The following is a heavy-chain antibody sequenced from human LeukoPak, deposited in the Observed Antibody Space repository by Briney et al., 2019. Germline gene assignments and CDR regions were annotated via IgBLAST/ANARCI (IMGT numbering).Heavy chain of an antibody. D-gene: IGHD2-2*01. Sequence: GGSLRLSCAASGFTFSSYGMHWVRQAPGKGLEWVAVISYDGSNKYYTDSVKGRFTISRANSKNTLYLQMNSLRAEDTAVYYCAKDRGRGCSSTSCLPLSYYYYGMDVWGQGTTVTVSS. J-gene: IGHJ6*02. CDR3: AKDRGRGCSSTSCLPLSYYYYGMDV. CDR2: ISYDGSNK. V-gene: IGHV3-30*18. CDR1: GFTFSSYG.